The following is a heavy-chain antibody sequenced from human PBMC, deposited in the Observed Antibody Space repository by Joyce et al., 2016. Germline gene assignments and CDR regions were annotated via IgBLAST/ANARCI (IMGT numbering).Heavy chain of an antibody. D-gene: IGHD6-19*01. V-gene: IGHV4-34*01. CDR3: ARSPWLAPLSY. CDR1: GGPFRGFF. Sequence: QVQLQQWGAGLLKPSETLSLTCAVSGGPFRGFFWTWIRQPPGKGLEWIGDITHSGATNYNSSLKSRVTISIDTSKNQFSLKLNSITAADTATYFCARSPWLAPLSYCGQGTLVTVSS. CDR2: ITHSGAT. J-gene: IGHJ4*02.